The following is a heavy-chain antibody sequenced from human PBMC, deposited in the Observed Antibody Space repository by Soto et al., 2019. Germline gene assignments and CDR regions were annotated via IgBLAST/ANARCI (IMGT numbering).Heavy chain of an antibody. CDR2: IYPGDSDT. Sequence: GESLKISCKCSGYSFTSYWIGLVRQMPGKGLEWMGIIYPGDSDTRYSPSFQGQVTISADKSISTAYLQWSSLKASDTAMYYCARRGGLYYDSSGYGYYYYGMDVWGQGTTVTVSS. D-gene: IGHD3-22*01. J-gene: IGHJ6*02. V-gene: IGHV5-51*01. CDR1: GYSFTSYW. CDR3: ARRGGLYYDSSGYGYYYYGMDV.